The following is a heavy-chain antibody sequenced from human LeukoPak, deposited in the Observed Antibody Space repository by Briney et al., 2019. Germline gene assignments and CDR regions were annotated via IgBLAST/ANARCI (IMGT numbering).Heavy chain of an antibody. V-gene: IGHV3-33*08. CDR1: GFTFSNYG. Sequence: GGSLRLSCAASGFTFSNYGMHWVRQAPGKGLEWVAVIWYDGSNKYYADSVKGRFTISRDNSKNTLYLQTNSLRAEDTAVYYCARAPTMVRVERGYYFDYWGQGTLVTVSS. J-gene: IGHJ4*02. D-gene: IGHD3-10*01. CDR3: ARAPTMVRVERGYYFDY. CDR2: IWYDGSNK.